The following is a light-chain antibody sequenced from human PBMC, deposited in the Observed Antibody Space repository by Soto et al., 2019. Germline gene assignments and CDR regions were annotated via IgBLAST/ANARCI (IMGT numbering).Light chain of an antibody. Sequence: EIVLTQSPGTLSLSPGERATLSCRASQSVSSSYLAGYQQKPGQAPRLLIYAASSRATGIPDRFSGSGSGTDFPLTISRLEPEDFAVYYCQQYGSSPWTFGPGTKVDIK. CDR1: QSVSSSY. CDR3: QQYGSSPWT. CDR2: AAS. V-gene: IGKV3-20*01. J-gene: IGKJ3*01.